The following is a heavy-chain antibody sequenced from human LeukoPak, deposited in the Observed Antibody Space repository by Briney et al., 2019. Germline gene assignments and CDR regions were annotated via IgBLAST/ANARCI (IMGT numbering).Heavy chain of an antibody. V-gene: IGHV3-21*01. D-gene: IGHD3-3*01. J-gene: IGHJ4*02. CDR1: GFTFSSYS. Sequence: KAGGSLRLSGAASGFTFSSYSMIWVRQAPGRGLEWVSSISSSSSYKFYADSVKGRFTISRDNAKNSLYLQMNSLRAEDTAVYYCAREKISFGWSGYVHDYFDYWGQGTLVTVSS. CDR2: ISSSSSYK. CDR3: AREKISFGWSGYVHDYFDY.